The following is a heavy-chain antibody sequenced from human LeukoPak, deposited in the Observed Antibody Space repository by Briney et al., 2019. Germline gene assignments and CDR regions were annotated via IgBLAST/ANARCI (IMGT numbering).Heavy chain of an antibody. CDR1: GFTFSSYG. Sequence: GGSLRLSCAASGFTFSSYGMHWVRQAPGKGLEWVAFIRYDGSNKYYADSVKGRFTISRDNSKNTLYLQMNSLRAEDTAVYYCTTGSLRVWGSYRYTPIDYWGQGTLVTVSS. V-gene: IGHV3-30*02. D-gene: IGHD3-16*02. CDR3: TTGSLRVWGSYRYTPIDY. J-gene: IGHJ4*02. CDR2: IRYDGSNK.